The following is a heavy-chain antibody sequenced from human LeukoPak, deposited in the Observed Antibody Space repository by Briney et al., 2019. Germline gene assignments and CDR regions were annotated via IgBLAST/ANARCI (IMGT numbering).Heavy chain of an antibody. D-gene: IGHD2-2*01. J-gene: IGHJ4*02. Sequence: PGRSLRLSCTASGFTFGDYAMSWVRQAPGKGLEWVGFIRSKAYGGTTEYAASVKGRFTISRDDSKSIAYLQMNSLKTEDTAVYYCTRVGDIVVVPAALLFDYWGQGTLVTVSS. CDR1: GFTFGDYA. CDR2: IRSKAYGGTT. V-gene: IGHV3-49*04. CDR3: TRVGDIVVVPAALLFDY.